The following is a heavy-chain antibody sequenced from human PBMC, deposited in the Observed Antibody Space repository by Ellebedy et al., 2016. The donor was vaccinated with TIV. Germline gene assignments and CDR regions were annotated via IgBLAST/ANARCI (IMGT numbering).Heavy chain of an antibody. J-gene: IGHJ1*01. V-gene: IGHV1-3*01. CDR1: GYTFTNYV. CDR3: ARDRDSSNGYDPEYYQH. Sequence: AASVKVSCKASGYTFTNYVLHWVRQAPGQRLEWMGWINAGKGNTKYSQKFQGRVTITRDPSASTIYMELSSLRSEDTAVYYFARDRDSSNGYDPEYYQHWGQGTLVTVSS. D-gene: IGHD6-13*01. CDR2: INAGKGNT.